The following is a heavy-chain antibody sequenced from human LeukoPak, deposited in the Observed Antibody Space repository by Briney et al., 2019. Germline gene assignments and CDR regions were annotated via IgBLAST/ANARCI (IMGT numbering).Heavy chain of an antibody. J-gene: IGHJ3*02. V-gene: IGHV4-38-2*02. CDR3: ARVRRYYDSSGYPGAFDI. Sequence: SETLSLTCTVSGYSISSGYYWGWIRQPPGKGLEWIGSIYHSGSTYYNPSLKSRVTISVDTSKNQFSLKLSSVTAADTAVYYCARVRRYYDSSGYPGAFDIWGQETMVTVSS. CDR1: GYSISSGYY. D-gene: IGHD3-22*01. CDR2: IYHSGST.